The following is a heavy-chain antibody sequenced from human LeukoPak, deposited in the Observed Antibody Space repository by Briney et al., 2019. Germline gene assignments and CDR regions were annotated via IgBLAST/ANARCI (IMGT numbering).Heavy chain of an antibody. CDR2: INPSGGST. CDR1: GYTFTSYY. Sequence: ASVTVSCKASGYTFTSYYMHWVRQAPGQGLEWMGIINPSGGSTSYAQKFQGRVTMTRDTSTSTVYMELSSLRSEDTAVYYCAREGEIQLWLRYYYYYYGMDVWGQGTTVTVSS. D-gene: IGHD5-18*01. V-gene: IGHV1-46*01. J-gene: IGHJ6*02. CDR3: AREGEIQLWLRYYYYYYGMDV.